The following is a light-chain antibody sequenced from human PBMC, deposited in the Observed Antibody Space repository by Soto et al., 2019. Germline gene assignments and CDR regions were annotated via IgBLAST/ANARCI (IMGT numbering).Light chain of an antibody. J-gene: IGLJ3*02. CDR2: EVS. CDR3: TSYVGSNIWV. CDR1: SSDVGAYKY. Sequence: QSALTQPPSASGSPGQSVTISCTGTSSDVGAYKYVSWYQQYPGKAPKLMIYEVSKRPSGVADRFSGSKSGNTASLTVSGLQAEDEDDYYCTSYVGSNIWVFGGGTKLTVL. V-gene: IGLV2-8*01.